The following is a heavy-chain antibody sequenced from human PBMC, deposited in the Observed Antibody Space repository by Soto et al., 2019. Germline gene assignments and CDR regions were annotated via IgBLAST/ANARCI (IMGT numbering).Heavy chain of an antibody. Sequence: WGSLRLSCSASGFTFSSYAMSWCRQAPGKGLEWVSAISGSGGSTYYADSVKGRFTISRDNSKNTLYLQMNSLRAEDTAVYYCAKARTTAPFYWGQGTLVTVSS. J-gene: IGHJ4*02. V-gene: IGHV3-23*01. D-gene: IGHD4-17*01. CDR1: GFTFSSYA. CDR3: AKARTTAPFY. CDR2: ISGSGGST.